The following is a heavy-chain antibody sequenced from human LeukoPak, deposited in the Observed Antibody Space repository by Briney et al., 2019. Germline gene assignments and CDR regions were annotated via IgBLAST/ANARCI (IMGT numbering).Heavy chain of an antibody. Sequence: GGSLRLSCTVSGFTVSSDSMSWVRQAPGKGLEWVSFIYSGGSTHYSDSVKGRFTISRDNSKNTLYLQMNSLRAEDTAVYYCARAYGSGSYKFDYWGQGTLVTVSS. CDR3: ARAYGSGSYKFDY. D-gene: IGHD3-10*01. J-gene: IGHJ4*02. CDR1: GFTVSSDS. CDR2: IYSGGST. V-gene: IGHV3-53*01.